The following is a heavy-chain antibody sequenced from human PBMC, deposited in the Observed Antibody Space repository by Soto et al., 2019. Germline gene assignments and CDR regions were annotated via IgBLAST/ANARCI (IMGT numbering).Heavy chain of an antibody. J-gene: IGHJ4*02. CDR3: VRSSLVVAVATREDF. CDR1: GFTFSNYW. CDR2: IDSDGSRI. V-gene: IGHV3-74*01. D-gene: IGHD2-15*01. Sequence: EVQLVESGGGLVQPGESLRLSCAASGFTFSNYWMHWVRQAPGKGLVWVSRIDSDGSRITYADFVKGRFTILRDNAKNTVYLHMISLTAEDTAVYYCVRSSLVVAVATREDFWGQGTLVTVSS.